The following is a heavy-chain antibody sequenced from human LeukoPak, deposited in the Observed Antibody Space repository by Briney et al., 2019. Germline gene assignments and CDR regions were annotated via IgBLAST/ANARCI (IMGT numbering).Heavy chain of an antibody. J-gene: IGHJ6*02. D-gene: IGHD1-26*01. V-gene: IGHV4-61*02. CDR3: ARDSSGSPPYYYYGMDV. CDR2: IYTSGST. Sequence: SQTLSLTCTVSGGSISSGSYYWSWIRQPAGKGLEWIGRIYTSGSTSYNPSLKSRVTISVDTSKNQFSLKLSSVTAADTAVYYCARDSSGSPPYYYYGMDVWGQGTTVTVSS. CDR1: GGSISSGSYY.